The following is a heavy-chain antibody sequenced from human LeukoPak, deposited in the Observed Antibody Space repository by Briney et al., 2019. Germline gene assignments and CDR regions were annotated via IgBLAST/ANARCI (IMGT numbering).Heavy chain of an antibody. CDR1: GYTFTNYF. CDR2: INPSGGST. CDR3: ARDRTGITTYYYYMDV. V-gene: IGHV1-46*01. Sequence: GASVKVSCKASGYTFTNYFMYWVRQAPGQGLEWMGIINPSGGSTNYAQKFQGRVTMTRDMSTSTVYMELSSLRSEDTAVYYCARDRTGITTYYYYMDVWGKGTTVTVSS. D-gene: IGHD3-3*01. J-gene: IGHJ6*03.